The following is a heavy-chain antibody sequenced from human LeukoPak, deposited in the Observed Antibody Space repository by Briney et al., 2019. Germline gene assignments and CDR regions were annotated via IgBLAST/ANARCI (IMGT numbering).Heavy chain of an antibody. CDR1: GFTFGDYA. Sequence: GGSLRLSCTASGFTFGDYAMSWARQAPGEGLEWVGFIRSKAYGGTTEYAASVKGRFTISRDDSKSIAYLQMNSLKTEDTAVYYCTRPYYYDSSGLCYWGQGTLVTVSS. D-gene: IGHD3-22*01. CDR3: TRPYYYDSSGLCY. J-gene: IGHJ4*02. V-gene: IGHV3-49*04. CDR2: IRSKAYGGTT.